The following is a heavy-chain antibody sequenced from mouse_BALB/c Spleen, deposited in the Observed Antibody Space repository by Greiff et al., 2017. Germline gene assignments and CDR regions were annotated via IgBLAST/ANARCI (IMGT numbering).Heavy chain of an antibody. D-gene: IGHD2-4*01. CDR1: GYTFTSYY. CDR3: ASMITTGYAMDY. Sequence: VKLQQSGPELVKPGASVKMSCKASGYTFTSYYIHWVKQRPGQGLEWIGWIYPGDGSTKYNEKFKGKTTLTADKSSSTAYMLLSSLTSEDSAIYFCASMITTGYAMDYWGQGTSVTVSS. V-gene: IGHV1S56*01. J-gene: IGHJ4*01. CDR2: IYPGDGST.